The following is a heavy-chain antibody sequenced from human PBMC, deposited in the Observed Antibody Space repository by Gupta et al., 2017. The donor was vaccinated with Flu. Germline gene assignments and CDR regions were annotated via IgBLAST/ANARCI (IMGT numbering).Heavy chain of an antibody. Sequence: EVQLLESGGGLVQPGGSLRLSCAASGFTFRSYAMSWVRPAPGKGLEWVSAISGSGGSTYYADSVKGRFTISRDNSKNTLYLQMNSLRAEDTAVYYCAIYYDILTGYYTGLDYWGQGTLVTVSS. J-gene: IGHJ4*02. D-gene: IGHD3-9*01. V-gene: IGHV3-23*01. CDR1: GFTFRSYA. CDR2: ISGSGGST. CDR3: AIYYDILTGYYTGLDY.